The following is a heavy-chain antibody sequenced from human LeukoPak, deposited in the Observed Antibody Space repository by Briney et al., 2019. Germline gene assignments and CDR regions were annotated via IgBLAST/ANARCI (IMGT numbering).Heavy chain of an antibody. D-gene: IGHD3-16*02. Sequence: ASVKVSCKASGYTFTSYDINWVRQATGQGLEWVGWMNPNSGTTGYAQKFQGRVIMTSNTSISTAYMELRSLRSEDTAVYYCARRVGGVYRYDFDYWGQGTLVTVSS. CDR3: ARRVGGVYRYDFDY. CDR2: MNPNSGTT. J-gene: IGHJ4*02. CDR1: GYTFTSYD. V-gene: IGHV1-8*01.